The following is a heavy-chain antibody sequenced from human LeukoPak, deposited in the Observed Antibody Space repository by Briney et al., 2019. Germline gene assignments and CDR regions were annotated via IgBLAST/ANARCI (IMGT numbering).Heavy chain of an antibody. J-gene: IGHJ6*02. Sequence: SVKVSCKASGGTFSSYAISWVRQAPGQGLEWMGGIIPIFGTANYAQKFQGRVTITADESTSTAYMELSSLRSEDTAVYYCARVSDTAMVYYYYGMDVWGQGTTVTVSS. D-gene: IGHD5-18*01. CDR2: IIPIFGTA. CDR1: GGTFSSYA. CDR3: ARVSDTAMVYYYYGMDV. V-gene: IGHV1-69*13.